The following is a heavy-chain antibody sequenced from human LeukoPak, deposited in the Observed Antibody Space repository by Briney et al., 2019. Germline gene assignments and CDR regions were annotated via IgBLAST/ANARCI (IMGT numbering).Heavy chain of an antibody. D-gene: IGHD2-21*01. CDR3: AKTVVVITFRFDS. J-gene: IGHJ4*02. CDR1: GFTFSSYA. V-gene: IGHV3-23*01. Sequence: GGSLRLPCAASGFTFSSYAMSWVRQAPGKGLEWVSAISGDGARTYYADSVKGRFTISRDNSKNTLDLQMNSLRAEDTAIYYCAKTVVVITFRFDSWGQGSLVTDSS. CDR2: ISGDGART.